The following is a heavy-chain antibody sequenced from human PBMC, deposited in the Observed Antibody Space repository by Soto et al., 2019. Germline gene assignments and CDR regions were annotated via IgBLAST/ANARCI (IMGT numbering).Heavy chain of an antibody. CDR2: IYHSGST. CDR1: DGSISSSNW. D-gene: IGHD3-10*01. V-gene: IGHV4-4*02. Sequence: QVQLQESGPGLVKPSGTLSLTCAVSDGSISSSNWWSWVRQPPGKGLEWIGEIYHSGSTNYSPSLKSGVTIEVDKSRSQFSLKLSSVPAADTAVYYCARTVLRGGRDYCSYGMDVWGQGTMVTVSS. CDR3: ARTVLRGGRDYCSYGMDV. J-gene: IGHJ6*02.